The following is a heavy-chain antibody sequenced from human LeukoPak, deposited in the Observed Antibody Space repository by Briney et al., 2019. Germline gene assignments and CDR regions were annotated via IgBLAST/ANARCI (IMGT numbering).Heavy chain of an antibody. D-gene: IGHD5-18*01. Sequence: SETLSLTCTVSGGSISSYYWSWIRQPAGKGLEWIGRIYYSGSTNYNPSLKSRVTISVDTSKNQFSLKLSSVTAADTAVYYCASSGYSYGYIAFDIWGQGTMVTVSS. CDR1: GGSISSYY. CDR2: IYYSGST. J-gene: IGHJ3*02. CDR3: ASSGYSYGYIAFDI. V-gene: IGHV4-4*07.